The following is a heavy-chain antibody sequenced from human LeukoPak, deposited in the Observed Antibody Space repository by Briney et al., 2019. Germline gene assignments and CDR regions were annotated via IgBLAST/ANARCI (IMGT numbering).Heavy chain of an antibody. CDR2: IYYRGST. CDR1: GGSISSSGYY. D-gene: IGHD6-19*01. CDR3: ARGAVVGLDY. J-gene: IGHJ4*02. V-gene: IGHV4-39*07. Sequence: SETLSLTCTVSGGSISSSGYYWGLIRQPPGKGLEWIGTIYYRGSTYYNPSLKSRATISVDTSKNQFSLKLSSVTAADTAVYYCARGAVVGLDYWGQGTLVTVSS.